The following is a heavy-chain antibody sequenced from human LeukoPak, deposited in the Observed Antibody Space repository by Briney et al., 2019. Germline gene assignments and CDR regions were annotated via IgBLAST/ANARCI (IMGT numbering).Heavy chain of an antibody. D-gene: IGHD2-15*01. V-gene: IGHV1-46*01. J-gene: IGHJ4*02. CDR2: INPSGGST. CDR1: GFTFTNYN. Sequence: ASVKVSCKASGFTFTNYNMHWVRQAPGQRLEWMGIINPSGGSTNYAQNFQGRVTMTRDTSTSTVYMELSSLRSEDTAVYYCARDYLKVVLAATAPSAGHMDNWGQGTLVTVSS. CDR3: ARDYLKVVLAATAPSAGHMDN.